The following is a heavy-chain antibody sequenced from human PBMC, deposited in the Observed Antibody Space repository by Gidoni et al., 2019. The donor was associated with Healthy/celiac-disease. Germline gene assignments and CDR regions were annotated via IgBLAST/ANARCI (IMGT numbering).Heavy chain of an antibody. D-gene: IGHD3-10*01. J-gene: IGHJ4*02. CDR1: GFPFSSYS. Sequence: EVQLVESGGGLVKPGGSLRLSCAASGFPFSSYSMNWVRQAPGKGLEWVSSISSSSSYIYYADSVKGRFTISRDNAKNSLYLQMNSLRAEDTAVYYCARDVNVLLWFGELQTYYFDYWGQGTLVTVSS. V-gene: IGHV3-21*01. CDR3: ARDVNVLLWFGELQTYYFDY. CDR2: ISSSSSYI.